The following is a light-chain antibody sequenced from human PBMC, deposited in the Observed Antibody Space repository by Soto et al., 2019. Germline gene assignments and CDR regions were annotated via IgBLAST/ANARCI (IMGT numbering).Light chain of an antibody. Sequence: EIVLTQSPGTRSLSPGERATLSCRASQSVGSDFLAWYQQRPGQPPRILIFGASGRATGIPDRFSGSGSGTDFTLTISRLEPEDFAVYYCQQYGSLSWAFGQGTKVDIK. CDR1: QSVGSDF. V-gene: IGKV3-20*01. CDR2: GAS. CDR3: QQYGSLSWA. J-gene: IGKJ1*01.